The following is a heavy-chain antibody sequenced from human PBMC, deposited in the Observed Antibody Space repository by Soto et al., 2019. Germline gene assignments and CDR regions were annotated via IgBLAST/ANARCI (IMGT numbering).Heavy chain of an antibody. CDR2: IVVGSGNT. CDR3: AAEGPGATIFLGY. Sequence: QMQLVHSGPEVKKPGTTVKVSCKASGFTFTSSAMQWVRQARGQRLEWIGWIVVGSGNTNYAQKFQERVTITRDMSTSTAYMELSRLRSEDTAVYYCAAEGPGATIFLGYWGQGTLVTVSS. J-gene: IGHJ4*02. CDR1: GFTFTSSA. D-gene: IGHD3-3*01. V-gene: IGHV1-58*02.